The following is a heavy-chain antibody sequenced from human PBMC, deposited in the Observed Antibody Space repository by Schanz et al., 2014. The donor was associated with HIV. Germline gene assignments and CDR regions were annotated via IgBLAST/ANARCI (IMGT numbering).Heavy chain of an antibody. CDR2: INSNEGTT. CDR3: VRLMSSDYDFYHYGMDV. J-gene: IGHJ6*02. CDR1: GFTFSNFA. D-gene: IGHD4-17*01. Sequence: EVQMLESGGGSVQPGGSLRLSCAASGFTFSNFAMTWVRQAPGKGLEWVSRINSNEGTTDYADSVKGRFTISRDNAKNTLYLQMNSLRAEDTAVYYCVRLMSSDYDFYHYGMDVWGQGTTVIVSS. V-gene: IGHV3-23*01.